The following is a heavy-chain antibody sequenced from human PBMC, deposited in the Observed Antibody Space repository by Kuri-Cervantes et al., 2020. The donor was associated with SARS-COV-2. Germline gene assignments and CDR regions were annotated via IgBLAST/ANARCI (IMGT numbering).Heavy chain of an antibody. Sequence: GESLKISCAASGFTFGNYWMHWVRQAPGKGLVWVSRFMSDGTSPSYADSVRGRFTISRDNAKNTLYLQMNSLRADDTAVYYCAKSDWFDPWGQGTLVTVSS. CDR1: GFTFGNYW. V-gene: IGHV3-74*01. CDR3: AKSDWFDP. CDR2: FMSDGTSP. J-gene: IGHJ5*02.